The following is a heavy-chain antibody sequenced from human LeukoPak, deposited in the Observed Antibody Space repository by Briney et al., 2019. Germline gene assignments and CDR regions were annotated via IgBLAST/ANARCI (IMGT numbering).Heavy chain of an antibody. CDR3: ARVRVTPYISIDS. D-gene: IGHD4-23*01. CDR1: GGSISSGTW. V-gene: IGHV4-4*02. Sequence: SEALSLTCAVAGGSISSGTWWSWVRQPPGKGLEWIGEIYHSGSTNNNPSLKSRVTISVDKSKNPFSLKLNSVTAADTAVYYCARVRVTPYISIDSWGQGTLVTVSS. CDR2: IYHSGST. J-gene: IGHJ4*02.